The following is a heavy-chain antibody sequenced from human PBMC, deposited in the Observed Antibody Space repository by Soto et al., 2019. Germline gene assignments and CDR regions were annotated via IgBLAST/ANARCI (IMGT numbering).Heavy chain of an antibody. CDR2: ISCCGGSA. CDR1: GFNFKKFA. V-gene: IGHV3-23*01. Sequence: EGQLLESGGGVVQPGGSLRLSCVASGFNFKKFAMAWVRQAAGEGLEWVSGISCCGGSASYADSVKGRFSIARDDSKNTVSLQLNSLRVEDTAQYYCAKADGQQWLIPHLDNWGQGTLVTVSS. D-gene: IGHD6-19*01. J-gene: IGHJ4*02. CDR3: AKADGQQWLIPHLDN.